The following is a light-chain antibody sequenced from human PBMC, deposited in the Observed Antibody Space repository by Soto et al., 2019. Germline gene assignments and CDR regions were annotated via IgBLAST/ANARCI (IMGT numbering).Light chain of an antibody. CDR3: QQSYSTLLT. V-gene: IGKV1-39*01. J-gene: IGKJ4*01. CDR1: QSISSY. CDR2: AAS. Sequence: DIQITPSQFSMSASVGNRATITCRASQSISSYLNWYQQKPGKVPKLLIYAASSLQSGVPARFSGSGSGTDFTLTISSLQPEDFATYYCQQSYSTLLTFGGGTKVDIK.